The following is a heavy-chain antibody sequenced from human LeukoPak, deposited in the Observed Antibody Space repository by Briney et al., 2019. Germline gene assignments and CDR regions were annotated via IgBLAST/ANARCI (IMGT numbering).Heavy chain of an antibody. V-gene: IGHV1-2*02. D-gene: IGHD3/OR15-3a*01. CDR3: ARDSGGTGAVFPRLDYYFDL. Sequence: ASVKVSCKTSGHTFTGYYIHWVRQAPGQGLEWMGWINPTSGVTNYAHHFEGRVTMTRDTSITTVFMELSSLRSDDTALYYYARDSGGTGAVFPRLDYYFDLWGRGTLVTVSS. CDR2: INPTSGVT. J-gene: IGHJ2*01. CDR1: GHTFTGYY.